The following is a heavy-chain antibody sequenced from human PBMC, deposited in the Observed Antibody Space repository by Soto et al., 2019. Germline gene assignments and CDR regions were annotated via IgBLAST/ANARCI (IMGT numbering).Heavy chain of an antibody. D-gene: IGHD6-19*01. CDR3: ARGMAGSGTANDY. Sequence: EVQLVESGGDLVEPGGSLGLSCAASGFSFSSHWMVWVRQALGKGLVWVSRINGDGTMPSYADSVKGRFTISRDNAKNTVKLQMNSLRVEDTAIYYCARGMAGSGTANDYWGRGILVTVSS. CDR1: GFSFSSHW. CDR2: INGDGTMP. V-gene: IGHV3-74*01. J-gene: IGHJ4*02.